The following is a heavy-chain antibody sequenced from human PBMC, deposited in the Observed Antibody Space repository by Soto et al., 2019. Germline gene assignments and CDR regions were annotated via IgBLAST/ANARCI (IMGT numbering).Heavy chain of an antibody. D-gene: IGHD6-19*01. J-gene: IGHJ4*02. V-gene: IGHV3-30*18. CDR2: ISYDGTKT. Sequence: QVQLVESGGGVVQPGRSLRASCAASGFTFSIYAMHWVRQAPGTGLEWVAVISYDGTKTYYADSVKGRFTISRDNSKNTVYLQMNRLRDEDTAVYYCAKDRGPRRQWLIYPFDYWGQGTLVTVSP. CDR3: AKDRGPRRQWLIYPFDY. CDR1: GFTFSIYA.